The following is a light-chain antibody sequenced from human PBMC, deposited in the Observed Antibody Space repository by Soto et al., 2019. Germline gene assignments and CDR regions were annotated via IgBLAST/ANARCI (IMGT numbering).Light chain of an antibody. J-gene: IGKJ2*01. CDR2: GAS. V-gene: IGKV3-20*01. Sequence: ESVLTQSPGTLSLSPGERVTLSCRASQSIRNNYLAWYQQKPGQAPRLLIYGASSRATGIPDRFSGSGSGTGFTLTISSLEPEDFAVYYCHQYGNSPFTFGQGTKLEIK. CDR3: HQYGNSPFT. CDR1: QSIRNNY.